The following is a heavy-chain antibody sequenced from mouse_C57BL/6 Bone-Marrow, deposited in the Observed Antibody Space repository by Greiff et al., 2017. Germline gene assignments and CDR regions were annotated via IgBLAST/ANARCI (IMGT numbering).Heavy chain of an antibody. CDR1: GFNFKGDC. CDR3: TTDVNATVH. D-gene: IGHD1-1*01. J-gene: IGHJ2*01. V-gene: IGHV14-4*01. CDR2: IDPENGDT. Sequence: VQLKESGAELVRPGASVKLSCTASGFNFKGDCMHWVKQRPEQGLEWIGGIDPENGDTDYASKFQGKATITADTSSNTAYLQLSSLTSEDTAVYYCTTDVNATVHWGQGTTLTVAS.